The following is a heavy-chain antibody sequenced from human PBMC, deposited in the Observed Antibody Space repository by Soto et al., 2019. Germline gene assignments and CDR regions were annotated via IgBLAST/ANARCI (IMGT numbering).Heavy chain of an antibody. V-gene: IGHV4-34*01. Sequence: PSETLSLTCAVYGGSFSGYYWSWIRQPPGKGLEWCGEINHSGRTNYNPSLKSRVTISVDTSRTQFPRRLSAVPAPARALYYFAVGVIIMVREVIAGYYYSYVRDVWGQGTRSPSP. J-gene: IGHJ6*02. CDR2: INHSGRT. CDR1: GGSFSGYY. D-gene: IGHD3-10*01. CDR3: AVGVIIMVREVIAGYYYSYVRDV.